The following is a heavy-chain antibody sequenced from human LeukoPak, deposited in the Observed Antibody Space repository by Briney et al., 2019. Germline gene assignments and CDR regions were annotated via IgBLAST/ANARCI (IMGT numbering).Heavy chain of an antibody. CDR2: IYSGGRA. V-gene: IGHV4-30-4*01. CDR1: GASITSGDYY. J-gene: IGHJ3*02. D-gene: IGHD4/OR15-4a*01. CDR3: ARQNRATFHI. Sequence: SETLSLTCAVSGASITSGDYYWSWIRQPPGKGLEWIGYIYSGGRAYYSPALESRAAISIDTSRNQFSLSLSSVTAADTAIYYCARQNRATFHIWGRGTMVSVSS.